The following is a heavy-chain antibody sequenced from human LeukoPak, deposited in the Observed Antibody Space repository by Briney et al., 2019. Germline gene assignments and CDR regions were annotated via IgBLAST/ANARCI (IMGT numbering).Heavy chain of an antibody. D-gene: IGHD6-13*01. CDR2: IYSGGST. Sequence: GGSLRLSCAASGFTFSSYSMNWVRQAPGKGLEWVSVIYSGGSTYYADSVKGRFTISRDNSKNTLYLQMNSLRAEDTAVYYCARARGSSWYPYYFDYWGQGTLVTVSS. V-gene: IGHV3-53*01. CDR1: GFTFSSYS. CDR3: ARARGSSWYPYYFDY. J-gene: IGHJ4*02.